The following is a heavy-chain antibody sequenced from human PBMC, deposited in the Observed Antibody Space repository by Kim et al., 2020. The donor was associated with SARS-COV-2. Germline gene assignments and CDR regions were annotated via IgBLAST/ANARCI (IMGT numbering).Heavy chain of an antibody. Sequence: SETLSLTCTVSGGSISSGGYYWSWIRQHPGKGLEWIGYIYYSGSTYYNPSLKSRVTISVDTSKNQFSLKLSSVTAADTAVYYCARAPSGLGQQLVAEFDPWGQGTLVTVSS. CDR3: ARAPSGLGQQLVAEFDP. CDR2: IYYSGST. CDR1: GGSISSGGYY. V-gene: IGHV4-31*03. D-gene: IGHD6-13*01. J-gene: IGHJ5*02.